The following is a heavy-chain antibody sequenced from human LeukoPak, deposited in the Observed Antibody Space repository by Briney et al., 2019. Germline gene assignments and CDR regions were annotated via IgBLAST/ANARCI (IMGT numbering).Heavy chain of an antibody. CDR3: ARNGGLADW. CDR1: GYTFSNFD. V-gene: IGHV1-8*01. J-gene: IGHJ4*02. D-gene: IGHD2-8*01. CDR2: MNLNSGNT. Sequence: ASVKVSCKASGYTFSNFDISWVRQATGQGLEWMGWMNLNSGNTGYAGKFQGRIAMTRDTSINIAYMELSSLTSEDTAVYYCARNGGLADWWGQGTLVTVSS.